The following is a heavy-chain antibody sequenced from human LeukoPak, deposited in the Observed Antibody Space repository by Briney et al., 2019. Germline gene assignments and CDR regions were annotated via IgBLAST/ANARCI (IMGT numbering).Heavy chain of an antibody. CDR3: ARGTLRSGYDS. CDR1: GLTVSRTY. Sequence: GGSLRLSCAASGLTVSRTYLIWVRQAPGKGLEWVSSIYTGGTTYYADSVKGRFTISRDNSKNTLHLQSTSLRADDTALYFCARGTLRSGYDSWGQGTLDTVSS. D-gene: IGHD5-12*01. V-gene: IGHV3-66*01. CDR2: IYTGGTT. J-gene: IGHJ4*02.